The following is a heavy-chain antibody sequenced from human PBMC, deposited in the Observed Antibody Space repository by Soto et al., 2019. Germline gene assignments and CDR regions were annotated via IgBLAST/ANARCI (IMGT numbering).Heavy chain of an antibody. CDR3: AREQLHLYWFDP. CDR2: IIPLFGST. Sequence: ASVKVTCNASGRTFSGYAVSWVRQAPGQGLEWMGGIIPLFGSTSYAQKFQGRVTITADESTSTAYIELSSLRSEDTAVYYCAREQLHLYWFDPWGQGTLVTVSS. D-gene: IGHD2-2*01. J-gene: IGHJ5*02. CDR1: GRTFSGYA. V-gene: IGHV1-69*13.